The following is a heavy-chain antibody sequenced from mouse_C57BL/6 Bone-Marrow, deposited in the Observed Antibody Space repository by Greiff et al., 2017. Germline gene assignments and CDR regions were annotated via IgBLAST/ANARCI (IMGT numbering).Heavy chain of an antibody. Sequence: EVHLVESGGGLVQPGGSMKLSCVASGFTFSNYWMNWVRQSPEKGLEWVAQIRLKSDNYATHYAESVKGRFTISRDDSKSSVYLQMNNLRAEDTGIYYCTVYYGNYLFAYWGQGTLVTVSA. CDR3: TVYYGNYLFAY. V-gene: IGHV6-3*01. D-gene: IGHD2-1*01. J-gene: IGHJ3*01. CDR1: GFTFSNYW. CDR2: IRLKSDNYAT.